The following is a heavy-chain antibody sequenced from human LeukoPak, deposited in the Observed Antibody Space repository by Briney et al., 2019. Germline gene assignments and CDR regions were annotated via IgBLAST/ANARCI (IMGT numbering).Heavy chain of an antibody. D-gene: IGHD3-22*01. V-gene: IGHV4-61*05. J-gene: IGHJ4*02. Sequence: SETLSLTCTVSGGSISSSSYYWGWIRQPPGKGLEWIGYIYYSGSTNYNPSLKSRVTISVDTSKNQFSLKLSSVTAADTAVYYCAANYYDSSGYYWGQGTLVTVSS. CDR1: GGSISSSSYY. CDR3: AANYYDSSGYY. CDR2: IYYSGST.